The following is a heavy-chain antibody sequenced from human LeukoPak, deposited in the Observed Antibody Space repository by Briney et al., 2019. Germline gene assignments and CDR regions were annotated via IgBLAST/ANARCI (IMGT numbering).Heavy chain of an antibody. V-gene: IGHV4-4*09. D-gene: IGHD6-6*01. Sequence: SETLSLTCTVSGDSISSYYWSWIRQPPGKGLEWIGYIHTSGGTNYIPSLKGRVTISIDTSKNQFSLKLSSMTAADSAVYYCARLTRLSTSPDRYYLDYWGQGTLVTVSS. CDR2: IHTSGGT. CDR3: ARLTRLSTSPDRYYLDY. CDR1: GDSISSYY. J-gene: IGHJ4*02.